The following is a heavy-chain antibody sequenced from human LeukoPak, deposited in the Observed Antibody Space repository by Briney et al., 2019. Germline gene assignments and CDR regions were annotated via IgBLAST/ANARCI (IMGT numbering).Heavy chain of an antibody. CDR2: INPNTGGT. J-gene: IGHJ4*01. D-gene: IGHD1-26*01. Sequence: ASVKVSCKASGYTFTDYYFHWVRQVPGQGLECMGWINPNTGGTNYPQKFQGRVIMTRDTAISTAYMELTSLRSDDTAVYYCARDLGATTGAPWYYFDNWGQGTLVTVPS. V-gene: IGHV1-2*02. CDR3: ARDLGATTGAPWYYFDN. CDR1: GYTFTDYY.